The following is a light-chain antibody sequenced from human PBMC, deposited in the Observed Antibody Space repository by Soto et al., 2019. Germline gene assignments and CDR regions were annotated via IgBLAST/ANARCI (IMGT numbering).Light chain of an antibody. J-gene: IGLJ1*01. Sequence: QSVRAQPASVSVSPGHSITISCTGTSSDVGHYNFVSSYQQHPGKAPKMMIFEVNKRPSGVSNRFAGSKSGNTASLTISGLQAEDEAAYFCFSSAGSSTYVFGTGTKVTVL. V-gene: IGLV2-23*02. CDR1: SSDVGHYNF. CDR3: FSSAGSSTYV. CDR2: EVN.